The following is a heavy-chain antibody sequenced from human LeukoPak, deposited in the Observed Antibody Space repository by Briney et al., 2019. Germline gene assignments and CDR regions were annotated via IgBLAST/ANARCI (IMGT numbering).Heavy chain of an antibody. Sequence: GGSLRLSCAASGFTFSGYWMHWVRQAPGKGLVWVARISTDGSYTSYADCVRGRFTISRDNAKNTVYLQMSSLRAEDTAIYYCARICSTTDCLISAWGQGTLVTVSS. CDR3: ARICSTTDCLISA. CDR1: GFTFSGYW. V-gene: IGHV3-74*01. J-gene: IGHJ4*02. D-gene: IGHD2-2*01. CDR2: ISTDGSYT.